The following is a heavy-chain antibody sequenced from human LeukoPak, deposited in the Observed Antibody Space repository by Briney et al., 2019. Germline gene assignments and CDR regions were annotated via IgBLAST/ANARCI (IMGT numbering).Heavy chain of an antibody. CDR2: IYYSGST. V-gene: IGHV4-39*02. J-gene: IGHJ5*02. CDR3: ARDKPVLWFGELLPNNWFDP. Sequence: SETLSLTCTVSGGSISSSSYYWGWIRQPPGKGLEWIGSIYYSGSTYYNPPLKSRVTISVDTSKNQFSLKLSSVTAADTAVYYCARDKPVLWFGELLPNNWFDPWGQGTLVTVSS. D-gene: IGHD3-10*01. CDR1: GGSISSSSYY.